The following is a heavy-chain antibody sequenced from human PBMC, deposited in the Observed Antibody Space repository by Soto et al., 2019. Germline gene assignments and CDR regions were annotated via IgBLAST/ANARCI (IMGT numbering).Heavy chain of an antibody. D-gene: IGHD6-19*01. CDR2: ISAYNGNT. CDR3: ARDYSSGWWVRYYYGMDV. V-gene: IGHV1-18*01. CDR1: GYTFTNYG. Sequence: ASVKVSCKASGYTFTNYGISWVRQAPVQVLEWMGWISAYNGNTNYAQKLQGRVTMTTDTSTSTAYMELRSLRSDDTAVYYCARDYSSGWWVRYYYGMDVWGQGNTVTVSS. J-gene: IGHJ6*02.